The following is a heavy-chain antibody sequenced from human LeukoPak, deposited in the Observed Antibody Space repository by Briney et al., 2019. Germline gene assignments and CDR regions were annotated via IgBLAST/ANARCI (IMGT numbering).Heavy chain of an antibody. CDR1: GGSISNYY. CDR2: IYHSGSV. J-gene: IGHJ4*02. CDR3: ARGGGFGSPPAY. Sequence: TSSETLSLTCTVSGGSISNYYWSWIRQPPGKGLEWIGYIYHSGSVNYNPSLTSRVTISVDTTNNQFSLKLNSVTAADTAVYYCARGGGFGSPPAYWGQGTLVTVSS. D-gene: IGHD3-10*01. V-gene: IGHV4-59*01.